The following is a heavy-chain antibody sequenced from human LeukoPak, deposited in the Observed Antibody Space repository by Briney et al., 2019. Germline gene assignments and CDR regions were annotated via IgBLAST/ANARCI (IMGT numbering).Heavy chain of an antibody. D-gene: IGHD3-9*01. Sequence: GGSLRLSCAASGFTFSGSAMHWVRQASGKGLEWVGRIRSKANSYATAYAASVKGRFTISRDDSKNTAYLQMNSLKTEDTAVYYCARGRRLRYFDWLPYFDYWGQGTLVTVSS. CDR2: IRSKANSYAT. J-gene: IGHJ4*02. CDR1: GFTFSGSA. V-gene: IGHV3-73*01. CDR3: ARGRRLRYFDWLPYFDY.